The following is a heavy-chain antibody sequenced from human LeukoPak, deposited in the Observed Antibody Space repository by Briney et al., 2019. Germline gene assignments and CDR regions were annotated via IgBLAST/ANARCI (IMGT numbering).Heavy chain of an antibody. Sequence: SGGSLRLSCAASGFTFSSYGMHWVRQAPGKGLEWVAFIRYDGSNKYYADSVKGRFTISRDNSKNTLYLQMDSLRAEDTAVYYCAKGLVAAEGDYYFDYWGQGTPVTVSS. CDR1: GFTFSSYG. V-gene: IGHV3-30*02. CDR3: AKGLVAAEGDYYFDY. J-gene: IGHJ4*02. CDR2: IRYDGSNK. D-gene: IGHD2-15*01.